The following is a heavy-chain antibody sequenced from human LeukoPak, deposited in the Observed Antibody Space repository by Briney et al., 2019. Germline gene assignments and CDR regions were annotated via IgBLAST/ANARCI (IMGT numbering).Heavy chain of an antibody. V-gene: IGHV3-23*01. CDR2: ISGSGGST. CDR3: AKDSWDSTVADAFDV. J-gene: IGHJ3*01. D-gene: IGHD6-19*01. CDR1: GFTFSSYA. Sequence: GGSLRLSCAASGFTFSSYAMSWVRQAPGKGLEWVSVISGSGGSTYSADSVKGRFTISRDNSKNTLYLEMNSLRVEDTAVYYCAKDSWDSTVADAFDVWGQGTLVTLSS.